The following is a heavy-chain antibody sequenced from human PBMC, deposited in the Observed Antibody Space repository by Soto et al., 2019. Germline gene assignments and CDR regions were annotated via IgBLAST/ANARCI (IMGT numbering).Heavy chain of an antibody. V-gene: IGHV4-31*03. D-gene: IGHD3-10*01. CDR1: GGSISSGGYY. J-gene: IGHJ5*02. CDR3: AYYGSGKGWFDP. Sequence: QVQLQESGPGLVKPSQTLSLTCTVSGGSISSGGYYWSWIRQHPGKGLEWIGYIYYSGSTYYNPSLKNRVTISVDTSKDQFSLKLSSVTAADTAVYYCAYYGSGKGWFDPWGQGTLVTVSS. CDR2: IYYSGST.